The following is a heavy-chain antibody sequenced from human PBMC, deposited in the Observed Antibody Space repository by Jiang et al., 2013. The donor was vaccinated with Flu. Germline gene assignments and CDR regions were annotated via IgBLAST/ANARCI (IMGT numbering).Heavy chain of an antibody. Sequence: GAEVKKPGSSVKVSCKASGGTFSSYAISWVRQAPGQGLEWMGAIMPIFDTTNYAQKFQGRVTITADKSTSTAYMELSSLRSEDTAVYYCARDSTGYSSGWFPFWGQGTLVTVSS. CDR3: ARDSTGYSSGWFPF. V-gene: IGHV1-69*06. D-gene: IGHD6-19*01. CDR1: GGTFSSYA. J-gene: IGHJ4*02. CDR2: IMPIFDTT.